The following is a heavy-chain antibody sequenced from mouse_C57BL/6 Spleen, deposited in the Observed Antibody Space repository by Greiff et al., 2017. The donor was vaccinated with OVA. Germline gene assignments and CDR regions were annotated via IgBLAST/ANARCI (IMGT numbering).Heavy chain of an antibody. CDR2: IWTGGGT. J-gene: IGHJ4*01. CDR1: GFSLTSYA. Sequence: VKLMESGPGLVAPSQSLSITCTVSGFSLTSYAISWVRQPPGTGLEWLGVIWTGGGTNYNSALKSRLSISKDNSKSQVFLKMNSLQTDDTARYYCARGITTRYYYAMDYWGQGTSVTVSS. CDR3: ARGITTRYYYAMDY. D-gene: IGHD2-4*01. V-gene: IGHV2-9-1*01.